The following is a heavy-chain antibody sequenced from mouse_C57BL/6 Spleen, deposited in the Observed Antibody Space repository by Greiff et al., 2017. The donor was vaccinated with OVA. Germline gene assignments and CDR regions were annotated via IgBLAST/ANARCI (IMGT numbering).Heavy chain of an antibody. V-gene: IGHV1-59*01. D-gene: IGHD1-1*01. CDR3: ARWGYYGKGVDY. CDR1: GYTFTSYW. Sequence: VQLQQPGAELVRPGTSVKLSCKASGYTFTSYWMHWVKQRPGQGLEWIGVIDPSDSYTNYNQKFKGKATLTVDTSSSTAYMQLSSLTSEDSAVYYCARWGYYGKGVDYWGQGTTLTVSS. CDR2: IDPSDSYT. J-gene: IGHJ2*01.